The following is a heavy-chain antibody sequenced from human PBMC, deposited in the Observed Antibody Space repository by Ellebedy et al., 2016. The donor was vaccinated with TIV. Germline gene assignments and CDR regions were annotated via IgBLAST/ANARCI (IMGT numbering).Heavy chain of an antibody. CDR2: INHFGST. D-gene: IGHD3-3*01. V-gene: IGHV4-34*01. J-gene: IGHJ4*02. CDR3: ARGRQGFLEWLPRYYFDY. Sequence: SETLSLXXGVYGGSFSGYYWSWIRQPPGKGLEWIGEINHFGSTNYNPSLKSRVTISADTSKNQFSLKLSSVTAADTAVYYCARGRQGFLEWLPRYYFDYWGQGTLVTVSS. CDR1: GGSFSGYY.